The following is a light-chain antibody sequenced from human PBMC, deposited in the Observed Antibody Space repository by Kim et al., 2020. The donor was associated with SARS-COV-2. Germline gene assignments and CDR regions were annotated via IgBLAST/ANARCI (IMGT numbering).Light chain of an antibody. CDR3: QQYSKYWT. CDR2: KAS. Sequence: SASVGDRVTITCRASQNVGDWVSWYQQKPGKVPTLLIYKASTLKSGVPSRFSGSGSGTQFTLTINSLNPDDFATYFCQQYSKYWTFGQGTKVDIK. J-gene: IGKJ1*01. CDR1: QNVGDW. V-gene: IGKV1-5*03.